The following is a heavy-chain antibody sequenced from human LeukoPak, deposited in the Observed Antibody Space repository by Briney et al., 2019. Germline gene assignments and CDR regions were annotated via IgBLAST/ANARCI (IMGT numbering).Heavy chain of an antibody. V-gene: IGHV3-21*01. Sequence: PGGSLRLSCAASGFTFSTYNMNWVRQAPGKGLEWVPSISGSSSYIYYADSLKGRFTVSRDNAKNSLFLQMNSLRAEDTAIYYCASSKRYCSSTNCYMVGIDYWGQGTLVTVSS. D-gene: IGHD2-2*02. CDR1: GFTFSTYN. CDR3: ASSKRYCSSTNCYMVGIDY. J-gene: IGHJ4*02. CDR2: ISGSSSYI.